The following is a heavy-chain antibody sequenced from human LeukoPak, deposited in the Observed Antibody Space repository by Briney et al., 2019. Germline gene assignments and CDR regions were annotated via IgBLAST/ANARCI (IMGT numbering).Heavy chain of an antibody. J-gene: IGHJ4*02. CDR1: GYSISSGYY. V-gene: IGHV4-38-2*01. CDR2: IYHSGST. D-gene: IGHD4-23*01. Sequence: SETLSLTCAVSGYSISSGYYWGWIRQPPGKGLEWIGSIYHSGSTYYNPSLKSRVTISVDTSKNQFSLKLSSVTAADTAVYYCARGTGGPRSGYWGQGTLVTASS. CDR3: ARGTGGPRSGY.